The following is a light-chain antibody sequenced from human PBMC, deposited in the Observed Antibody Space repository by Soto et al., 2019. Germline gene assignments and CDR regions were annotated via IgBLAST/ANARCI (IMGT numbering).Light chain of an antibody. Sequence: DIQLTQSPLSLSASVGDRINITCRASQSISPYLNWYQQKPGEAPQLLMYTASTLQSGVPPRFSGSGSWTDFTLTITSLQPEDLATYYCQQSYSSPPTFGGGTKVEI. CDR1: QSISPY. CDR2: TAS. V-gene: IGKV1-39*01. CDR3: QQSYSSPPT. J-gene: IGKJ4*01.